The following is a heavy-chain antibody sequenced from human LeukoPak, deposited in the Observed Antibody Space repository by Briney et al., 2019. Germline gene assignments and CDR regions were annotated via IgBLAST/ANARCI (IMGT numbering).Heavy chain of an antibody. D-gene: IGHD6-13*01. CDR1: GGSFSDYY. Sequence: SETLSLTCAVYGGSFSDYYWSWIRQPPGKGLEWIGEINHSGSTNYNPSLKSRVTISVDTSKNQFSLKLSSVTAADTAVYYCARGGGSWGEIDYWGQGTLVTVSS. J-gene: IGHJ4*02. V-gene: IGHV4-34*01. CDR2: INHSGST. CDR3: ARGGGSWGEIDY.